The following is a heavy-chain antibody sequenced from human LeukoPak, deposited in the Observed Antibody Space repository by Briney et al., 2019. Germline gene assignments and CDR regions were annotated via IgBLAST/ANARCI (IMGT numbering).Heavy chain of an antibody. Sequence: GGSLRLSCAASGFTVISNYMTWVRQAPGRGLQWVSVIYSGGSTYYADSVKGRFTISRHSSQNTLYLQMNSLTPEDTAVYYCARGGRIHPFYYLDYWGRGTLVTVSS. CDR3: ARGGRIHPFYYLDY. V-gene: IGHV3-53*04. CDR1: GFTVISNY. D-gene: IGHD1-14*01. CDR2: IYSGGST. J-gene: IGHJ4*02.